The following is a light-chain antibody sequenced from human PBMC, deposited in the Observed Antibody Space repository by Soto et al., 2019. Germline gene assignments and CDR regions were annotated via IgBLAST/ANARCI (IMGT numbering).Light chain of an antibody. V-gene: IGKV4-1*01. CDR1: QSVLYSANNKNC. J-gene: IGKJ1*01. CDR2: WAS. CDR3: QQYYSTPRT. Sequence: DIVMTHSPDSLAVSLGERATINCKSSQSVLYSANNKNCLAWYQQKPGQPPKLLLYWASTRESGVPDRFSGSGSGTDFTLTISSLQAEDVAVYYCQQYYSTPRTFGQGTKVEIK.